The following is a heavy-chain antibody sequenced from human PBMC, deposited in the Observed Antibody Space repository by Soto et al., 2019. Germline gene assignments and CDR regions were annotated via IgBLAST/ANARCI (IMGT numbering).Heavy chain of an antibody. CDR2: ISGYNGQT. J-gene: IGHJ6*02. V-gene: IGHV1-18*01. CDR1: GYTFTTYG. D-gene: IGHD5-18*01. CDR3: AIDGRKQLWVEGLNAMDV. Sequence: QIQLVQSGPEVKKPGASVKVSCKASGYTFTTYGISWVRLAPGQGLEWMGWISGYNGQTNYGQKFRGRVTITTDTSTSAAYMELRSLTSDDTAIYYCAIDGRKQLWVEGLNAMDVWGQGTTVTVSS.